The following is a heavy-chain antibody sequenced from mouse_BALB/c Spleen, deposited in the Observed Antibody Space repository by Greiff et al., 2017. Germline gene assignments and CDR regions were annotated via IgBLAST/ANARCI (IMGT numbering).Heavy chain of an antibody. D-gene: IGHD1-2*01. V-gene: IGHV3-2*02. CDR2: ISYSGST. CDR1: GYSITSDYA. J-gene: IGHJ4*01. Sequence: EVKLVESGPGLVKPSQSLSLTCTVTGYSITSDYAWNWIRQFPGNKLEWMGYISYSGSTSYNPSLKSRISITRDTSKNQFFLQLNSVTTEDTATYYCARRTTATHYYAMDYWGQGTSVTVSS. CDR3: ARRTTATHYYAMDY.